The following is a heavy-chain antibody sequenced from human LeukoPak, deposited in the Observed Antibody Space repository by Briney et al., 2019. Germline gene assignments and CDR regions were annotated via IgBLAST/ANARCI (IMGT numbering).Heavy chain of an antibody. CDR3: ARDGRYGSGSYYNYYGMDV. CDR2: IKQDGSEK. Sequence: PGGSLRLSCAASGFTFSSYWMSWVRQAPGKGLEWVANIKQDGSEKYYVDSVKGRFTISRDNAKNSLYLQMNSLRAEDTAVYYCARDGRYGSGSYYNYYGMDVWGQGTTVTVSS. V-gene: IGHV3-7*01. J-gene: IGHJ6*02. CDR1: GFTFSSYW. D-gene: IGHD3-10*01.